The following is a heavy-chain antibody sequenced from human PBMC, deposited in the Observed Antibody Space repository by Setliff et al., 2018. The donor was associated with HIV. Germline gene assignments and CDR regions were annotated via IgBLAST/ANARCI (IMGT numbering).Heavy chain of an antibody. J-gene: IGHJ4*02. CDR1: GYILGSNE. Sequence: ASVKVSCKASGYILGSNEISWVRQAPGQGLEWMGWISVGNLNTNYAEKSQGRVTMTVDTSTNTAYMEVRSLTSDDTATYYCARDRVFRTTRAFDYWGQGTLVTVSS. V-gene: IGHV1-18*01. D-gene: IGHD2-21*01. CDR2: ISVGNLNT. CDR3: ARDRVFRTTRAFDY.